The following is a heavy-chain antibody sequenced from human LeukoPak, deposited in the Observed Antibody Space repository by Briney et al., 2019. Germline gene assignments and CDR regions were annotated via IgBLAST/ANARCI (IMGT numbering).Heavy chain of an antibody. V-gene: IGHV3-23*01. Sequence: PGGSLRLSCAASGFTFSSYAMSWVRQAPGKGLEWVSGISGSGGSTYYADSVKGRFTISRDNSKNTVYLQMNSLGVEDTAVYYCAKMRMITTAGWYFDLWGRGTLVTVSS. CDR3: AKMRMITTAGWYFDL. J-gene: IGHJ2*01. D-gene: IGHD4-11*01. CDR2: ISGSGGST. CDR1: GFTFSSYA.